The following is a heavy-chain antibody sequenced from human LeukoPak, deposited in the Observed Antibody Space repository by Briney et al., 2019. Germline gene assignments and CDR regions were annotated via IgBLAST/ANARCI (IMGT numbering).Heavy chain of an antibody. CDR2: ISYDGSNK. CDR3: ARDFPNYYGSGGDY. D-gene: IGHD3-10*01. J-gene: IGHJ4*02. CDR1: GFTFSSYA. Sequence: GGSLRLSCAASGFTFSSYAIHWVRQAPGKGLEWVAVISYDGSNKYYADSVKGRFTISRDNSKKTLYLQMNSLRAEDTAVYYCARDFPNYYGSGGDYWGQGTLVTVSS. V-gene: IGHV3-30*04.